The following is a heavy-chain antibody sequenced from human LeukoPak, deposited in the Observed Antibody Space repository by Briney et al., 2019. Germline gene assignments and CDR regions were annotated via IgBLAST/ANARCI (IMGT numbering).Heavy chain of an antibody. V-gene: IGHV3-23*01. Sequence: GRSLRLSCAASGFTFSSYAMSWVRQAPGKGLEWVSGITSTGGSAYYADSVKGRFTVSRDNSKNTLYLQMNSLRAEDTAIYYCAKRRWLVLGSFDYWGQGTLVTVSS. CDR3: AKRRWLVLGSFDY. D-gene: IGHD6-19*01. J-gene: IGHJ4*02. CDR2: ITSTGGSA. CDR1: GFTFSSYA.